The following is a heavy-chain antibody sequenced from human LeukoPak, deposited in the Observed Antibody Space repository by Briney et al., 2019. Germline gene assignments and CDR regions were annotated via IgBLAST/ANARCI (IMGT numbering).Heavy chain of an antibody. J-gene: IGHJ5*02. Sequence: ASVKVSCTASGFTFTSYDINWVRQASGQGFEWMGWMNPNTGNTGYAQKFQGRVTMTRDTSTSTAYMELRGLRSEDTAVYYCARDGEGAGISVNYWFDPWGQGTLVTVSS. D-gene: IGHD6-13*01. CDR1: GFTFTSYD. CDR2: MNPNTGNT. CDR3: ARDGEGAGISVNYWFDP. V-gene: IGHV1-8*01.